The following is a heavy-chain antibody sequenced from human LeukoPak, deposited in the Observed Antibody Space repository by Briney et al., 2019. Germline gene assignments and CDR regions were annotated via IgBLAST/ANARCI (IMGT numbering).Heavy chain of an antibody. Sequence: GGSLRLSCAASGFTFSSYSMNWVRQAPGKGLEWVSSISSSSSYIYYADSVKGRFTISRDNAKNSLYLQMNSLRAEDTAVYYCARYCSSTSCHHSYYYYMDVWGKGTTVTVSS. J-gene: IGHJ6*03. D-gene: IGHD2-2*01. CDR3: ARYCSSTSCHHSYYYYMDV. CDR1: GFTFSSYS. V-gene: IGHV3-21*01. CDR2: ISSSSSYI.